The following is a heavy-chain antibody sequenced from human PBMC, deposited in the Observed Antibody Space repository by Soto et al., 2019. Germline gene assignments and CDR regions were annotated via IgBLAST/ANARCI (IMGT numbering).Heavy chain of an antibody. V-gene: IGHV4-30-2*01. CDR3: ARSLLTRIRGATIPYYSVMDV. CDR1: GGSVSSGGYS. Sequence: QLQLQESGSGLLKPSQTLSLTCAVSGGSVSSGGYSWGWIRQPLGKGLEWIGYICHGGGTDYHPSFETRVTTSLEWSQNQFSRKLVSVSAADTAVYYCARSLLTRIRGATIPYYSVMDVWGQGTTVTVSS. CDR2: ICHGGGT. J-gene: IGHJ6*02. D-gene: IGHD3-10*01.